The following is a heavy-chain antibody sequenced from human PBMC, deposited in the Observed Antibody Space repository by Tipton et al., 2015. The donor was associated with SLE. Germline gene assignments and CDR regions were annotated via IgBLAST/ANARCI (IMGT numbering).Heavy chain of an antibody. CDR3: ASGNPVMPL. V-gene: IGHV4-59*01. D-gene: IGHD1-1*01. CDR1: GGSITSYY. Sequence: LRLSCSVSGGSITSYYWSWIRQPPGKRLEWIGYIFYTGSTNYNPSLKSRVAMSVDMSKNQFSLKLTSVTAADTAVYYCASGNPVMPLWGQGTLVTVSS. J-gene: IGHJ4*02. CDR2: IFYTGST.